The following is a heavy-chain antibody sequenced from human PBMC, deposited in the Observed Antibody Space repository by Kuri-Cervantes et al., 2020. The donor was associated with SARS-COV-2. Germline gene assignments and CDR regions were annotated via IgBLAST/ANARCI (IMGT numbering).Heavy chain of an antibody. CDR3: AKDLGFGELLSGVVNDY. J-gene: IGHJ4*02. CDR2: IWYDGSNK. CDR1: GFTFSSYG. D-gene: IGHD3-10*01. V-gene: IGHV3-33*06. Sequence: GESPKISCAASGFTFSSYGMHWVRQAPGKGLEWVAVIWYDGSNKYYADSVKGRFTISRDNSKNTLYLQMNSLRAEDTAVYYCAKDLGFGELLSGVVNDYWGQGTLVTVSS.